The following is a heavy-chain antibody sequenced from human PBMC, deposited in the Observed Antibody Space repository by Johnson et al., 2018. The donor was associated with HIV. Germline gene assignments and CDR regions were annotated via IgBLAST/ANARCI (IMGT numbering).Heavy chain of an antibody. Sequence: VQLVESGGGVVQPGRSLRLSCAASGFTFSSYAMHWVRQAPGKGLEWVSYISSSGSTIYYADSVKGRFTISRDNSKNTLYLQMNSLRAEDTAVYYCAKGEWGAGTDAFDIWGQGTMVTVSS. J-gene: IGHJ3*02. V-gene: IGHV3-48*01. CDR1: GFTFSSYA. D-gene: IGHD3-16*01. CDR3: AKGEWGAGTDAFDI. CDR2: ISSSGSTI.